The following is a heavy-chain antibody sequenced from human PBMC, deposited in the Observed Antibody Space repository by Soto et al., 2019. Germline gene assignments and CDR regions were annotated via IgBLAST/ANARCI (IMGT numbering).Heavy chain of an antibody. D-gene: IGHD6-13*01. J-gene: IGHJ6*02. CDR2: IYYSGNT. CDR3: ASSGRDLGSSSPKGKNYYSYYGLDV. Sequence: SETLSLTCTVSGGSFSPNYWSWIRQPPGKGLEWIGYIYYSGNTNYNPSLKSRVTISVDTSKNQVSLKVYSVTAADTALYYCASSGRDLGSSSPKGKNYYSYYGLDVWGQGTTVTVSS. V-gene: IGHV4-59*01. CDR1: GGSFSPNY.